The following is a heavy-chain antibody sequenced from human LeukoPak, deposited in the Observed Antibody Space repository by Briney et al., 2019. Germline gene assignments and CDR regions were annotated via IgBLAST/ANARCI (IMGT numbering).Heavy chain of an antibody. CDR1: GFTFSNSA. Sequence: GGSLRLSCAASGFTFSNSAMSWVRQAPRKGLEWVSTLSGSGINTYYADSVKGRVTISRDNSKNTLHLQMNSLRAEDTAVYYCAKGIYSSGWSYFDYWGHGTLVTVSS. D-gene: IGHD6-19*01. CDR2: LSGSGINT. V-gene: IGHV3-23*01. J-gene: IGHJ4*01. CDR3: AKGIYSSGWSYFDY.